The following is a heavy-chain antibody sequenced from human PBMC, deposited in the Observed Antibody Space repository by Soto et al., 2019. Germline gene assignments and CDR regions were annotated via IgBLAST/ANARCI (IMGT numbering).Heavy chain of an antibody. V-gene: IGHV1-69*01. D-gene: IGHD6-19*01. CDR2: IIPIFGTA. CDR3: AREKEVAGTLPLFDL. Sequence: QVQLVQSGAEVKKPGSSVKVSCKASGGTFSSYAISWVRQAPGQGLEWMGGIIPIFGTANYAQKFQGRVTITADEDTSTDYMELSSLRSEDTAVYYCAREKEVAGTLPLFDLWGRGTLVTVSS. J-gene: IGHJ2*01. CDR1: GGTFSSYA.